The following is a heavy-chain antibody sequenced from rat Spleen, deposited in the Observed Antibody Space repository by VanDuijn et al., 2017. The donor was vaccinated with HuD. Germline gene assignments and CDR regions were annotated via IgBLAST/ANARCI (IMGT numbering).Heavy chain of an antibody. CDR3: TRVCILRIITYYWYFDF. D-gene: IGHD1-6*01. Sequence: EVQLVESGGGLVQPGRSLKLSCAASGFTLSDYAMAWVRQAPTKGLEWVATISYDGSSTYYRDSVKGRFTISRDNAKSTLYLQMDSLRSEDTATYYCTRVCILRIITYYWYFDFWGPGTMVTVSS. CDR2: ISYDGSST. J-gene: IGHJ1*01. CDR1: GFTLSDYA. V-gene: IGHV5-29*01.